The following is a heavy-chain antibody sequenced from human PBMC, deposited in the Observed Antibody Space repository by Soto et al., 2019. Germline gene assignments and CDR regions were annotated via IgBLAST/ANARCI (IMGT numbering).Heavy chain of an antibody. D-gene: IGHD6-19*01. Sequence: RLRYTAFGVTCGSLGGRWVSKAKGKGLEWVAVISYDGSNKYYADSVKGRFTISRDNSKNTLYLQMNSLRAEDTAVYYCAKDPYSVGGWPFDYWGQGTLVTVSS. V-gene: IGHV3-30*18. CDR1: GVTCGSLG. CDR3: AKDPYSVGGWPFDY. J-gene: IGHJ4*02. CDR2: ISYDGSNK.